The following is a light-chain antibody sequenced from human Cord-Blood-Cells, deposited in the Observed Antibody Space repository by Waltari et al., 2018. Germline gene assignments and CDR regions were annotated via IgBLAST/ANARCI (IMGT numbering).Light chain of an antibody. CDR2: DAS. J-gene: IGKJ4*01. V-gene: IGKV3-11*01. Sequence: EIVLTQSPATLSLSPGERATLSCRASQSVRSYLAWYQQKPGQAHRLLIYDASNRATGIPARFSGSGSGTDFTLTISSLEPEDFAVYYCQQRSNWPRTFGGGTKVEIK. CDR1: QSVRSY. CDR3: QQRSNWPRT.